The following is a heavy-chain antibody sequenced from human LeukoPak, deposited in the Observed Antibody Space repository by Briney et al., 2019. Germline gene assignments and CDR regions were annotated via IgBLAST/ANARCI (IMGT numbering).Heavy chain of an antibody. CDR2: IYYSGNT. D-gene: IGHD3-9*01. J-gene: IGHJ6*02. Sequence: PSETLSLTCIVSGGSISSTTYYWGWIRQPPGKRLEWIGSIYYSGNTYYNPSLKSRVTISVDTSKNQFSLKLSSVTAADTAVYYCARDQVLRYFDWLLDNYYYGMDVWGQGTTVTVSS. V-gene: IGHV4-39*07. CDR3: ARDQVLRYFDWLLDNYYYGMDV. CDR1: GGSISSTTYY.